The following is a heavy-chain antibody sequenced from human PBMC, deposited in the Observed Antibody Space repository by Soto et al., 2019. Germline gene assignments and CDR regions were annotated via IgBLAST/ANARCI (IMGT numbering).Heavy chain of an antibody. D-gene: IGHD2-21*01. V-gene: IGHV1-69*01. CDR3: AREGPPEIAWFDP. CDR2: SA. J-gene: IGHJ5*02. CDR1: GGTFSIYT. Sequence: QVQLVQSGAEVKKPGSSVKVSCKASGGTFSIYTISWVRQAPGQGLEWMGGSANSAQKFQGRLTVTADESTSTVYLELSSLTSEDTAVYYCAREGPPEIAWFDPWRQGTLVSVSS.